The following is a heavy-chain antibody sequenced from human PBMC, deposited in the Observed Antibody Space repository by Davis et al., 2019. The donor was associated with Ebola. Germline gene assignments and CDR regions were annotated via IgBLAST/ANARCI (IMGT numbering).Heavy chain of an antibody. CDR1: GLIFSNCD. D-gene: IGHD3-10*01. CDR2: IRYDGRSK. CDR3: AKTRLEIMVLDY. Sequence: GGSLRLSCATSGLIFSNCDMHWVRQAPGKGLEWVAFIRYDGRSKYYADSVKGRFTISRDNSKNTLYLQMNSLRVEDTAVYYCAKTRLEIMVLDYWGQGTLVTVSS. V-gene: IGHV3-30*02. J-gene: IGHJ4*02.